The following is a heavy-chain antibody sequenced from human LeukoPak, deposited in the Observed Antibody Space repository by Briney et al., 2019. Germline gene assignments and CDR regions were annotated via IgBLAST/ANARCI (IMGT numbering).Heavy chain of an antibody. Sequence: PSETLSLTCTVSGYSISSGYYWGWIRQPPGKGLEWIGSIYHSGSTYYNPSLKSRVTISVDTSKNQFSLKLSSVTAADTAVYYCARESRDMVYDTAWGQGTLVTVSS. CDR3: ARESRDMVYDTA. D-gene: IGHD2-8*01. V-gene: IGHV4-38-2*02. J-gene: IGHJ5*02. CDR1: GYSISSGYY. CDR2: IYHSGST.